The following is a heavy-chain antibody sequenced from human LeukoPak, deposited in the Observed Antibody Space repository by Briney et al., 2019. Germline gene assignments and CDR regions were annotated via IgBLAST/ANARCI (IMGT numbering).Heavy chain of an antibody. CDR1: GFTFSSYA. Sequence: GGSLRLSCAASGFTFSSYAMSWVRQAPGKGLEWVSAISGSGGSTYYADSVKGRFTISRGNSKNTLYLQMNSLRAEDTAVYYCAKDLTWIQLWLPFDYWGQGTLVTVSS. D-gene: IGHD5-18*01. J-gene: IGHJ4*02. V-gene: IGHV3-23*01. CDR2: ISGSGGST. CDR3: AKDLTWIQLWLPFDY.